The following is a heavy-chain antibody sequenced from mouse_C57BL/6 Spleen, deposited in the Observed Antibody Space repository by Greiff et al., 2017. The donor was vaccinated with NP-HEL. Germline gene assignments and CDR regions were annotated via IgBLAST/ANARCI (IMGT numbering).Heavy chain of an antibody. CDR3: AREGITTVVARGAMDY. Sequence: EVQLHQSGPELVKPGASVKMSCKASGYTFTDYNMHWVKQSHGKSLEWIGYINPNNGGTSYNQKFKGKATLTVNKSSSTAYMELRSLTSEDSAVYYCAREGITTVVARGAMDYWGQGTSVTVSS. CDR1: GYTFTDYN. V-gene: IGHV1-22*01. J-gene: IGHJ4*01. D-gene: IGHD1-1*01. CDR2: INPNNGGT.